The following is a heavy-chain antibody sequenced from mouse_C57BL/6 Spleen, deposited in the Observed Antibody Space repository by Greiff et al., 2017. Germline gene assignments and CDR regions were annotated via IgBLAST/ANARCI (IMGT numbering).Heavy chain of an antibody. CDR1: GYTFTSYW. V-gene: IGHV1-53*01. CDR3: AKGLYYGSNYYAMDY. CDR2: INPSNGGT. J-gene: IGHJ4*01. D-gene: IGHD1-1*01. Sequence: QVQLQQPGTELVKPGASVKLSCKASGYTFTSYWMHWVKQRPGQGLEWIGNINPSNGGTNYNEKFKSKATLTVDKSSSTAYMQLSSLTSEDSAVYYCAKGLYYGSNYYAMDYWGQGTSVTVSS.